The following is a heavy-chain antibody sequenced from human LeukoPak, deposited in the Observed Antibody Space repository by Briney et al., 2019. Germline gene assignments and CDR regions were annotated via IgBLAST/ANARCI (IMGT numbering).Heavy chain of an antibody. J-gene: IGHJ4*02. D-gene: IGHD3-22*01. CDR3: ALYDRTPGIDY. CDR1: GGTFSSYA. CDR2: IIPILGIA. Sequence: RASVKVSCKASGGTFSSYAISWVRQAPRQGLEWMGRIIPILGIANYAQKFQGRVTITADKSTSTAYMELSSLRSEDTAVYYCALYDRTPGIDYWGQGTLVTVSS. V-gene: IGHV1-69*04.